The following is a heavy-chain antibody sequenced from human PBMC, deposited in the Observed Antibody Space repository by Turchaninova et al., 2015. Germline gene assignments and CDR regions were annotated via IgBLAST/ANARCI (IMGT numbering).Heavy chain of an antibody. CDR1: GLTFSSYA. CDR3: VKDTEWEPADPSDY. Sequence: GGGGEPGGSLRVTGSASGLTFSSYARHWVRKAPGKGLEYVSAISSNGGSTYYADSVKGRFTISRDNSKNTLYLQMSSLRAEDTAVYYCVKDTEWEPADPSDYWGQGTLVTVSS. J-gene: IGHJ4*02. V-gene: IGHV3-64D*06. D-gene: IGHD1-26*01. CDR2: ISSNGGST.